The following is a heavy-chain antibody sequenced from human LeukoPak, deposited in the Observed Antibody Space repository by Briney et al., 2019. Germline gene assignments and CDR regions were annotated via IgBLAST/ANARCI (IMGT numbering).Heavy chain of an antibody. V-gene: IGHV4-59*01. CDR3: ARMLAYCGGDCYIFDY. D-gene: IGHD2-21*02. CDR1: GDSISSYY. J-gene: IGHJ4*02. CDR2: IYYSGST. Sequence: SESLCLTYTVSGDSISSYYWSWIRQPPGKGLEWIGYIYYSGSTNYNPSLKSRVTISVDTSKNQFSLKLSSVTAADTAVYYCARMLAYCGGDCYIFDYWGQGTLVTVSS.